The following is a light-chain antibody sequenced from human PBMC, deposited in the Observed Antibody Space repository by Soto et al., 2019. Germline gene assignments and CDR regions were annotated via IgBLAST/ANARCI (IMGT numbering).Light chain of an antibody. CDR1: QSVLYSSNNKNY. CDR3: QQYFTTPLT. CDR2: WAS. J-gene: IGKJ4*01. V-gene: IGKV4-1*01. Sequence: DIVMTQSPDSLAVSLGERATINCKSSQSVLYSSNNKNYLAWYQQKPGQPPGLLIYWASTRESGVPDRFTGSGSGTDFTLTISSLQAEDVAVYYCQQYFTTPLTFGGGTKVDIK.